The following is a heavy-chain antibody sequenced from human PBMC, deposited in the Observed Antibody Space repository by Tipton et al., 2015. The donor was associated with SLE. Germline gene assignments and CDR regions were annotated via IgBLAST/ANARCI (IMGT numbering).Heavy chain of an antibody. D-gene: IGHD6-19*01. Sequence: LRLSCTVSGGSISSSSHYWGWIRQSPGKGLEWIGSVYYSGRTYYNPSLKSRGTISVVTSKNQFSLKLSSVTAADTAVYYCARDHSSGWFGEGYLDYWGQGTLVTVSS. J-gene: IGHJ4*02. CDR1: GGSISSSSHY. CDR3: ARDHSSGWFGEGYLDY. V-gene: IGHV4-39*07. CDR2: VYYSGRT.